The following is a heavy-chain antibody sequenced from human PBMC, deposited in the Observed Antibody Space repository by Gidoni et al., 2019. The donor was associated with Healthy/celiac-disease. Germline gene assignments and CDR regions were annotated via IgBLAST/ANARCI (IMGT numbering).Heavy chain of an antibody. D-gene: IGHD6-19*01. V-gene: IGHV4-59*08. CDR2: IYYSGST. J-gene: IGHJ4*02. CDR3: ARQDSSGWYFDY. CDR1: GGSISSYY. Sequence: QVQLHESGPGLVTPSETLSPTCTVSGGSISSYYWSWIRQPPGKGLEWIGYIYYSGSTNYNPSLKSRCTISVDTSKNQFSLKLSSVTAADTAVYYCARQDSSGWYFDYWGQGTLITVSS.